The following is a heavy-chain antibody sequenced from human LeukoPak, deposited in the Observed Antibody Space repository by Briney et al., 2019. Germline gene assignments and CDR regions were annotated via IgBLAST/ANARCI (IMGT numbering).Heavy chain of an antibody. CDR3: AKEWIQLWRGCFDP. CDR1: GFTFSSYG. CDR2: ISYDGSNK. D-gene: IGHD5-18*01. Sequence: PGGSLRLSCAASGFTFSSYGMHWVRQAPGKGLEWVAVISYDGSNKYYADSVKGRFTISRDNSKNTLYLQMNSLRAEDTAVYYCAKEWIQLWRGCFDPWGQGTLVTVSS. V-gene: IGHV3-30*18. J-gene: IGHJ5*02.